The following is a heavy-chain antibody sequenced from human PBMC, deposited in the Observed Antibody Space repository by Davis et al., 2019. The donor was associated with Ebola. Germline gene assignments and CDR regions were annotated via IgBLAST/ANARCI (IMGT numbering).Heavy chain of an antibody. Sequence: GESLKISCAASGLTVSSNYMSWVRQAPGKGLEWVSVISSDGTTYFADSVKGRFTISRDNAKNSLYLQMNSLRAEDTAVYYCARVRWLQGIYFDYWGQGTLVTVSS. V-gene: IGHV3-53*01. CDR2: ISSDGTT. D-gene: IGHD5-24*01. J-gene: IGHJ4*02. CDR3: ARVRWLQGIYFDY. CDR1: GLTVSSNY.